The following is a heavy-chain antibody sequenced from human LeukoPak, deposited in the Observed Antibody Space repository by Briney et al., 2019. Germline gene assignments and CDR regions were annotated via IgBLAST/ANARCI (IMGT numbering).Heavy chain of an antibody. V-gene: IGHV4-4*07. CDR1: DSIGSYY. Sequence: SETLSLTCSVSDSIGSYYWSWIRQPAGKGLEWIGRVYSTGRTSSNPSLQSRVTLSVDTSKNQFSLTLSSVTAADTAVYYCASNIAAAGNWFDPWGQGTLVTVSS. D-gene: IGHD6-13*01. CDR3: ASNIAAAGNWFDP. J-gene: IGHJ5*02. CDR2: VYSTGRT.